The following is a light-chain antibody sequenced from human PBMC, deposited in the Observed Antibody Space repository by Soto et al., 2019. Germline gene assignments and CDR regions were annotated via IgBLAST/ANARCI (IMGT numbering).Light chain of an antibody. V-gene: IGKV3-15*01. CDR1: QSVGSN. CDR2: GAS. Sequence: EIVMTQSPATLSVSPGERATLSCRASQSVGSNLAWYQQKPGQAPRLLIYGASARATGVPARFSGSGSGSEFTPTISSLQSEEFALYYCQHYNNWPTWTFGQGTKVDIK. J-gene: IGKJ1*01. CDR3: QHYNNWPTWT.